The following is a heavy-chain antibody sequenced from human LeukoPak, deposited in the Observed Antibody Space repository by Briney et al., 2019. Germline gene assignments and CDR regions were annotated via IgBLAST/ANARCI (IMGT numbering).Heavy chain of an antibody. CDR2: IGAGGGST. V-gene: IGHV3-23*01. CDR1: GFTFSNYG. Sequence: GGSLRLSCAASGFTFSNYGMSWVRQAPGKGLEWVSSIGAGGGSTFYADSVKGRFTVSRDNSKNTLHLQMSSLRAEDTALYYCAKVVHCSGGTRYAPFDYWGQGTLVTVSS. CDR3: AKVVHCSGGTRYAPFDY. J-gene: IGHJ4*02. D-gene: IGHD2-15*01.